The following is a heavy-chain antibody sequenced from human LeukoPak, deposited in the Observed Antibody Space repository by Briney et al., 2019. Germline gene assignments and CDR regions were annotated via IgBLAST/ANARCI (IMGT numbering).Heavy chain of an antibody. V-gene: IGHV3-7*01. CDR1: GFTFSSNW. J-gene: IGHJ4*02. CDR2: INQDGSEK. Sequence: LGGPLRLSCAASGFTFSSNWMSWARQAPGKGLEWVASINQDGSEKYYADSVKGRFTICRDNAKNSLYLQMNSLRAEDTAVYYCARAPYSSGWYGFDHWGQGTLVTVSS. D-gene: IGHD6-19*01. CDR3: ARAPYSSGWYGFDH.